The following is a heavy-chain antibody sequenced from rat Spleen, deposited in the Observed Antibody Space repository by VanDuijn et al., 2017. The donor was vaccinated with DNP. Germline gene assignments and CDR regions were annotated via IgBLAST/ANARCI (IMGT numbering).Heavy chain of an antibody. V-gene: IGHV3-1*01. Sequence: EVQLQESGPGLVKPSQSLSLTCSVAIYSITSNFWGWIRKFPGNKMEWMGYISYSGSTSYNPSLKSRFSITRDTSKNQFFLQLNSVTTEDTATYYCARWSRYFDYWGQGVMVTVSS. CDR1: IYSITSNF. CDR2: ISYSGST. CDR3: ARWSRYFDY. J-gene: IGHJ2*01.